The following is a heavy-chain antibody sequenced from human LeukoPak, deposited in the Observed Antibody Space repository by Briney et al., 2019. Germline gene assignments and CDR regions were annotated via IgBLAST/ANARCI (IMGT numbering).Heavy chain of an antibody. CDR1: GFTYSSYE. D-gene: IGHD4-23*01. Sequence: GGSLRLSCAASGFTYSSYEMHWVRQAPGKGLEWVSYISSSGSTIYYADSVKGRFTISRDNAKNSLYLQMNSLRAEDTAVYYCARDYGGSSPFDYWGQGTLVTVSS. V-gene: IGHV3-48*03. J-gene: IGHJ4*02. CDR2: ISSSGSTI. CDR3: ARDYGGSSPFDY.